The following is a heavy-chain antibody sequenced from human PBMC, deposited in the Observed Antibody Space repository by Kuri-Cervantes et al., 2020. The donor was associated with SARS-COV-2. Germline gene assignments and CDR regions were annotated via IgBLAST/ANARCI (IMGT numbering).Heavy chain of an antibody. CDR3: ARDRLDFHSSGHFDH. Sequence: GESLNISYVASGFSFSDYPFHWVRQAPAKGLEWVAGLSNDGDNQYYADSVKGRFTISRDNSKNTLFLQMNSLRTEGTAVYYCARDRLDFHSSGHFDHWGQGTMVTVSS. V-gene: IGHV3-30-3*01. J-gene: IGHJ4*03. D-gene: IGHD3-22*01. CDR2: LSNDGDNQ. CDR1: GFSFSDYP.